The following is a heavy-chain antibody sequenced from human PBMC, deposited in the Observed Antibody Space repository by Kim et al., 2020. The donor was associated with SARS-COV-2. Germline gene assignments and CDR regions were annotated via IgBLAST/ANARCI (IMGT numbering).Heavy chain of an antibody. CDR2: T. V-gene: IGHV3-23*03. J-gene: IGHJ4*02. D-gene: IGHD3-16*01. Sequence: TSYIDPVKGRFTVSRDNSKNTLYLQMNSLRAEDTAVYYCAKHYGNYFDYWGQGTLVTVFS. CDR3: AKHYGNYFDY.